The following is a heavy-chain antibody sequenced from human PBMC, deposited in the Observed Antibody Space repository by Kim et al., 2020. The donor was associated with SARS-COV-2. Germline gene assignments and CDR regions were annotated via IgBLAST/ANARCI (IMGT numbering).Heavy chain of an antibody. D-gene: IGHD2-15*01. V-gene: IGHV3-33*06. CDR3: AKKHCSGGSCYPWFDP. Sequence: VKGQIPISRDNSKDTLYLQMNSLRADDTAVYYCAKKHCSGGSCYPWFDPWGQGTLVTVSS. J-gene: IGHJ5*02.